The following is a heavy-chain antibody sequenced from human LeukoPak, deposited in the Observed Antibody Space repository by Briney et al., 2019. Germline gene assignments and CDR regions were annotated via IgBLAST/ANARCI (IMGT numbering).Heavy chain of an antibody. CDR3: ARDRDDSRETAYYFDY. CDR1: GGSITNSY. V-gene: IGHV4-59*12. CDR2: IYYTGTT. Sequence: PSETLSLTCTVSGGSITNSYWSRIRQPPGKGLEWIGYIYYTGTTNYNPSLKSRVIISIDTSKKQFSLRLSSVTAADTAVYYCARDRDDSRETAYYFDYWGQGTLVTVSS. J-gene: IGHJ4*02. D-gene: IGHD6-13*01.